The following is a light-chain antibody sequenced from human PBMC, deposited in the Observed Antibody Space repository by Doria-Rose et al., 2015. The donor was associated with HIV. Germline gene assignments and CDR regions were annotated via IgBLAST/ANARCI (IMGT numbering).Light chain of an antibody. CDR1: QSVSSN. CDR3: QQRSNWPPIFT. J-gene: IGKJ3*01. CDR2: DAS. V-gene: IGKV3-11*01. Sequence: VLTPSPATLSLSPGERATLSCRASQSVSSNLAWYQQKPGQAPRLLIYDASNRATGIPARFSGSGSGTDFTLTISSLEPEDFAVYFCQQRSNWPPIFTFGPGTKVDI.